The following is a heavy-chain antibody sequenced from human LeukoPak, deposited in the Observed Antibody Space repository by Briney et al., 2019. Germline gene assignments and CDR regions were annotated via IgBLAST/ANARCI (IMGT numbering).Heavy chain of an antibody. CDR3: ARRFRIAARRLAYYYYGMDV. CDR2: IYYSGST. Sequence: RSSETLSLTCTVSGVSISSYYWSWIRQPPGKGLEWIGYIYYSGSTNYNPSLKSRVTISVDTSKNQFSLKLSSVTAADTAVYYCARRFRIAARRLAYYYYGMDVWGQGTTVTVSS. V-gene: IGHV4-59*12. D-gene: IGHD6-6*01. J-gene: IGHJ6*02. CDR1: GVSISSYY.